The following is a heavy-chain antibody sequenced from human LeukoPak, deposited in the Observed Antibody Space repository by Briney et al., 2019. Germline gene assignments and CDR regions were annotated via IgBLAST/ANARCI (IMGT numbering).Heavy chain of an antibody. Sequence: GGSLRLSCAASGFTFSSYSMNWVRQAPGKGLEWVSSISSSSSYIYYAGSVKGRFTISRDNAKNSLYLQMNSLRAEDTAVYYCARDLGSSGWESGDPVPVDYWGQGTLVTVSS. CDR2: ISSSSSYI. V-gene: IGHV3-21*01. CDR3: ARDLGSSGWESGDPVPVDY. J-gene: IGHJ4*02. D-gene: IGHD6-19*01. CDR1: GFTFSSYS.